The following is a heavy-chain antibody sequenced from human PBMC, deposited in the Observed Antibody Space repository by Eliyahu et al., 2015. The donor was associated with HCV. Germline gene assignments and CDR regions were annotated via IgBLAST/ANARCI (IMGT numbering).Heavy chain of an antibody. V-gene: IGHV3-15*01. Sequence: EVQLVESGGGLVKPGGSLXLSCAASGFTFSNAWMSWVRQAPGKGLGWVGRIKSKTDGGTTDYVAPVKGRFTISRDDSKNTLYVQMNSLKTEDTAVYYCTTGGEAFSDTFDIWGQGTMVTVSS. D-gene: IGHD3-16*01. CDR1: GFTFSNAW. J-gene: IGHJ3*02. CDR2: IKSKTDGGTT. CDR3: TTGGEAFSDTFDI.